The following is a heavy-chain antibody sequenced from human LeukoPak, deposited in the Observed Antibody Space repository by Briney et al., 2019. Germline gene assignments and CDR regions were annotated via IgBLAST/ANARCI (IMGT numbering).Heavy chain of an antibody. Sequence: SETLSLTCTVSGGSISSSSYYWGWIRQPPGKGLEWIGSIYYSGSTYYNPSLKSRVTISVDTSKNQFSLKLSSVTAADTAVYYCARDSGEGWLQLDAFDIWGQGTMVTVSS. CDR2: IYYSGST. V-gene: IGHV4-39*07. CDR1: GGSISSSSYY. D-gene: IGHD5-24*01. CDR3: ARDSGEGWLQLDAFDI. J-gene: IGHJ3*02.